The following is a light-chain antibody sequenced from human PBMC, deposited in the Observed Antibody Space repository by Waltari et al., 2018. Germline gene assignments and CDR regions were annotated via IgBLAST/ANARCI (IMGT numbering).Light chain of an antibody. CDR3: NSRDISGNHWV. Sequence: SSELTQDPAVSLALGQTVRLTLHGDSRRQSFESGYRQKPGQAPVLLGFGVGNRHGGITDLFSGSNSGNTAFLTVTGAQADEEADYYCNSRDISGNHWVFGGGTRLTVL. J-gene: IGLJ3*02. CDR1: SRRQSF. CDR2: GVG. V-gene: IGLV3-19*01.